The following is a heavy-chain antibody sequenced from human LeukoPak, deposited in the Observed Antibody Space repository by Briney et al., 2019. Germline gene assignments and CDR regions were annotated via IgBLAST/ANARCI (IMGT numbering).Heavy chain of an antibody. Sequence: SETLSLTCTVSGGSISSYHWSWIRQPPGKGLEWIGDTYNSGSTNYNPSLKSRVTISVDTSKNQFSLKLTSVTAADTAVYYCARGASGEGYWGQGTLVTVSS. J-gene: IGHJ4*02. CDR3: ARGASGEGY. CDR1: GGSISSYH. D-gene: IGHD3-10*01. CDR2: TYNSGST. V-gene: IGHV4-59*01.